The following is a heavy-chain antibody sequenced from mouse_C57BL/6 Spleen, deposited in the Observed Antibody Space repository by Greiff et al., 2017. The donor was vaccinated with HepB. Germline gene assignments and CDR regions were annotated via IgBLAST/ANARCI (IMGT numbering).Heavy chain of an antibody. Sequence: QVQLKESGAELARPGASVKLSCKASGYTFTSYGISWVKQRTGQGLEWIGEIYPRSGNTYYNEKFKGKATLTADKSSSTAYMTLRSLTSEVSAVYFCARAYGSGWNDYWGQGTTLTVSS. CDR1: GYTFTSYG. D-gene: IGHD1-1*01. V-gene: IGHV1-81*01. CDR2: IYPRSGNT. J-gene: IGHJ2*01. CDR3: ARAYGSGWNDY.